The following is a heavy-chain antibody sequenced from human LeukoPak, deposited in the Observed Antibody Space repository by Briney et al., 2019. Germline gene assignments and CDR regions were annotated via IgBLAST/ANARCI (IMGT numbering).Heavy chain of an antibody. CDR3: ARALLYYVFWSGYPRRVDAFDI. D-gene: IGHD3-3*01. CDR1: GGSISSGDYY. J-gene: IGHJ3*02. CDR2: IYYSGST. V-gene: IGHV4-30-4*01. Sequence: PSETLSLTCSVSGGSISSGDYYWSWIRQPPGKGLEWIGYIYYSGSTYYNPSLKSRVTISVDTSKNQFSLKLSSVTAADTAVYYCARALLYYVFWSGYPRRVDAFDIWGQGTMVTVSS.